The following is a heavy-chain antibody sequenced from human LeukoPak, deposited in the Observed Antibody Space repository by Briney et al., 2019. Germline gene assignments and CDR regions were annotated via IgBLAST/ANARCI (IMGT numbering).Heavy chain of an antibody. J-gene: IGHJ4*02. Sequence: SETLSLTCTLSGGSISCYYWSWLRQPPGEGLGWVGYIYFSGSTNYNPSLKSRVTISVDTSKNQFSLKLSSVTAADTAVYYCARGAWGITIFGVVITYFDYWGQGTLVTVSS. CDR3: ARGAWGITIFGVVITYFDY. CDR1: GGSISCYY. D-gene: IGHD3-3*01. CDR2: IYFSGST. V-gene: IGHV4-59*01.